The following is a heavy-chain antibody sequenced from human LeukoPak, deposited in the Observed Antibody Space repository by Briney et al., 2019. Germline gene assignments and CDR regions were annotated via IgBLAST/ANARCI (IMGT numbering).Heavy chain of an antibody. CDR2: VNPNRGAI. CDR1: GYTFTGSY. J-gene: IGHJ6*03. V-gene: IGHV1-2*02. D-gene: IGHD2-2*01. CDR3: ARDLSMVVPAATIVYYYYYMDV. Sequence: GASVKVSCKAPGYTFTGSYMHWGRQAPGQGLEWMGCVNPNRGAITHAQKFQGRVTMTRDTSISTAYMELSRLRSDDTAMYYCARDLSMVVPAATIVYYYYYMDVWGKGPTVTVSS.